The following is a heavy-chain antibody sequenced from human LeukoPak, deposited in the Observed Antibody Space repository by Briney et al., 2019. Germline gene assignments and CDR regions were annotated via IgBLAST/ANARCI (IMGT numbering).Heavy chain of an antibody. CDR1: GYTFTSYG. J-gene: IGHJ5*02. CDR2: ISAYNGNT. Sequence: GASVKVSCKASGYTFTSYGISWVRQAPGQGLEWMGWISAYNGNTNYAQKLQGRVTMTTDTSTSTAYMELRSLRSDDTAVYYCARDPFQQGQEGPIDPWGQGTLVTVSS. D-gene: IGHD2/OR15-2a*01. CDR3: ARDPFQQGQEGPIDP. V-gene: IGHV1-18*01.